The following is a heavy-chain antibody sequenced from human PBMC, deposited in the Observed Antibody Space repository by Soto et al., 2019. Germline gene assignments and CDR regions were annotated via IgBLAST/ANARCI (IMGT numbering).Heavy chain of an antibody. V-gene: IGHV4-61*01. J-gene: IGHJ6*02. CDR1: GGSVSSGSYY. CDR3: AGGINCSSTSCYWGAYYYYYGMDV. Sequence: PSETLSLTCTVSGGSVSSGSYYWSWIRQPPGKGLEWIGYIYYSGSTNYNPSLKSRVTISVDTSKNQFSLKLSSVTAADTAVYYCAGGINCSSTSCYWGAYYYYYGMDVWGQGTTVTVSS. CDR2: IYYSGST. D-gene: IGHD2-2*01.